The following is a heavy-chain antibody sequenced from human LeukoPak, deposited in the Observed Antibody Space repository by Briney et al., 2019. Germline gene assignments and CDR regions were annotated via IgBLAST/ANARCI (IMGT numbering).Heavy chain of an antibody. CDR2: INHSGST. J-gene: IGHJ4*02. D-gene: IGHD2-21*01. CDR1: GGSFSGYY. Sequence: SETLSLTCAVYGGSFSGYYWSWIRQPPGKGLEWIGEINHSGSTNYNPSLKSRVTISVDTSKNQFSLKLSSVTAADTAVYYCARHRDWDFDYWGQGTLVTVSS. CDR3: ARHRDWDFDY. V-gene: IGHV4-34*01.